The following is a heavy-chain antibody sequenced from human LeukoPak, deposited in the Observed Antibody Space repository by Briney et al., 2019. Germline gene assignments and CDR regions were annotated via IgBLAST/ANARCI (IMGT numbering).Heavy chain of an antibody. CDR2: IYSGGST. J-gene: IGHJ6*02. V-gene: IGHV3-66*01. D-gene: IGHD6-13*01. CDR1: GFTVSSNY. CDR3: ARDLGAAGNYGMDV. Sequence: GGSLRLSCAASGFTVSSNYMSWVRQAPGKGLEWVSVIYSGGSTYYADSVKGRFTISRGNSKNTLYLQMNSLRAEDTAVYYCARDLGAAGNYGMDVWGQGTTVTVSS.